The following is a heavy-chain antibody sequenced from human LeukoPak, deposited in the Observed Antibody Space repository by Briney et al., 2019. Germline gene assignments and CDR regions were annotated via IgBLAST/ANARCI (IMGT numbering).Heavy chain of an antibody. Sequence: PGGSLRLSCAASGITFGNNWMHWVRQGPGKGLVWVSRINSDGGSTSYADSVKGRFTISRDNAKNTLYLQMNSLRAEDTAVYYCARPYYDILTGTLQDWFDPWGQGTLVTVSS. V-gene: IGHV3-74*01. CDR1: GITFGNNW. CDR3: ARPYYDILTGTLQDWFDP. CDR2: INSDGGST. D-gene: IGHD3-9*01. J-gene: IGHJ5*02.